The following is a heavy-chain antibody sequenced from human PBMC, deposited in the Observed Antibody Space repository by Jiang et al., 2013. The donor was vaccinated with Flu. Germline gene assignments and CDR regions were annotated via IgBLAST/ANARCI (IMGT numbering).Heavy chain of an antibody. V-gene: IGHV3-21*01. CDR2: ISSNGYYI. J-gene: IGHJ4*02. CDR3: AREGGRGSSNTDYFDY. D-gene: IGHD6-13*01. Sequence: PGGSRRDSPVPASGFTFSSYTMSWVRQAPGKGLEWVSSISSNGYYIYYADSVKGRFTISRDSARNSLYLQMNSLRAEESAVYYCAREGGRGSSNTDYFDYWGQGTLVTVSS. CDR1: GFTFSSYT.